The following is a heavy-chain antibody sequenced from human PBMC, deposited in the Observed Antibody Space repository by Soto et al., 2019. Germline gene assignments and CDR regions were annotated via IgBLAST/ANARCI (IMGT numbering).Heavy chain of an antibody. D-gene: IGHD1-1*01. J-gene: IGHJ4*02. CDR1: GFSLTSRPVG. V-gene: IGHV2-5*02. Sequence: QITLKESGPALMKPTQTLTLTCTFSGFSLTSRPVGLGCLRQPPGKALEWLALIYWDDDKRYNPSLRNRLSVTTGTSYNPVVLTMTNIDPVDTATYYCAHRREYTGNWNGGYCDDWGQGILVTVSS. CDR3: AHRREYTGNWNGGYCDD. CDR2: IYWDDDK.